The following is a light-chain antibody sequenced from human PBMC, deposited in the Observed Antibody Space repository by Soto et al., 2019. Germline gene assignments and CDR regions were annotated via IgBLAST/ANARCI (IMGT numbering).Light chain of an antibody. V-gene: IGKV3-11*01. CDR2: DAS. CDR3: QQRNILPLT. CDR1: QSVFTS. Sequence: EIVLTQSPAILSLSPGERATLSCRASQSVFTSLAWFQQKPGQAPRLLISDASNRATGVPARFSGSGSGTDFALTISSLDPEDFAVYYCQQRNILPLTFGGGTKVEIK. J-gene: IGKJ4*01.